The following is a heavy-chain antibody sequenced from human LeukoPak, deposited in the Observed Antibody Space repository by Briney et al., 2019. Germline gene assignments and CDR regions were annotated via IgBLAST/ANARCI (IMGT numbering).Heavy chain of an antibody. Sequence: GGSLRLSCAASGFTFSSFGMSWVRQAPGKGLEWVSSISGGSTYIYYADSVKGRFTISRDNAKNSLYLQMNSLRAEDTAVFYCTRGVVPAAMPGGFDYWGQGTLVTVSS. CDR2: ISGGSTYI. D-gene: IGHD2-2*01. CDR3: TRGVVPAAMPGGFDY. V-gene: IGHV3-21*01. J-gene: IGHJ4*02. CDR1: GFTFSSFG.